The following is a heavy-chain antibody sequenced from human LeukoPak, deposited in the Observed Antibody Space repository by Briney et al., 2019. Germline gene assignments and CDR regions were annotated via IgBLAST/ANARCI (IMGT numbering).Heavy chain of an antibody. CDR1: GFTFINYA. CDR3: ARGPKYISATGPYYFDY. J-gene: IGHJ4*02. D-gene: IGHD6-13*01. V-gene: IGHV3-21*01. CDR2: ISSGSVYI. Sequence: GGSLRLSCAASGFTFINYAMTWVRQAPGKGLQWVASISSGSVYIYYADSMKGRFTISRDNAKNSMYLQMYSLRAEDTAVYYCARGPKYISATGPYYFDYWGQGTPVTVSS.